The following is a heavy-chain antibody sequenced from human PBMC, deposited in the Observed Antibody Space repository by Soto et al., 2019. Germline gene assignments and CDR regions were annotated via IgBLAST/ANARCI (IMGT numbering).Heavy chain of an antibody. D-gene: IGHD1-1*01. Sequence: QVHLVQSGAEVKKPGASVKVSCKGSGYGFTTYGITWVRQAPGQGLEWMAWISAHNGNTNYAQKHQGRVTVTRDTSTSTAYMELRSLRSEDTAVYYCARGRYGDYWGQGALVTVSS. V-gene: IGHV1-18*01. CDR3: ARGRYGDY. CDR2: ISAHNGNT. CDR1: GYGFTTYG. J-gene: IGHJ4*02.